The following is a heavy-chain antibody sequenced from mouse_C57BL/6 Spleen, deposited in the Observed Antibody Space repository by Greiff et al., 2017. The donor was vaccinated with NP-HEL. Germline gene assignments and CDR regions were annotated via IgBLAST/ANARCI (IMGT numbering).Heavy chain of an antibody. J-gene: IGHJ1*03. D-gene: IGHD1-1*01. Sequence: VQLQQPGTELVKPGASVTLSCKASGYTFTSYWMHWGKQRRGEGREWRGNINPSNGGTNYNEKFKSKATLTVDKSSSTAYMQLSSLTSEDSAVYYCAREGPYYGRTGNVWGTGTTVTVSS. V-gene: IGHV1-53*01. CDR2: INPSNGGT. CDR3: AREGPYYGRTGNV. CDR1: GYTFTSYW.